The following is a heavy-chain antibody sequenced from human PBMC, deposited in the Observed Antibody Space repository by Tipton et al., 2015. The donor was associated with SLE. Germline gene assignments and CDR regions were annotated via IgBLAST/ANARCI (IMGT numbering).Heavy chain of an antibody. J-gene: IGHJ4*02. CDR1: GFTFSDYY. Sequence: SLRLSCAASGFTFSDYYMSWIRQAPGKGLEWVSYISSSSSYIYYADSVKGRFTISRDNAKNSLYLQMNSLRAEDTAVYYCARGYSYGPRYFDYWGQGTLVTVSS. D-gene: IGHD5-18*01. CDR2: ISSSSSYI. V-gene: IGHV3-11*06. CDR3: ARGYSYGPRYFDY.